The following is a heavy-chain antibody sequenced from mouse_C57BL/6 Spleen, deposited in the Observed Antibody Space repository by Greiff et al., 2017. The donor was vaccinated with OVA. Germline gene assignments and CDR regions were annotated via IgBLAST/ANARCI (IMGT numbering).Heavy chain of an antibody. CDR3: ARDYGSSYYAMDY. J-gene: IGHJ4*01. V-gene: IGHV1-82*01. CDR1: GYAFSSSW. Sequence: QVQLQQSGPELVKPGASVKISCKASGYAFSSSWMNWVKQRPGKGLEWIGRIYPGDGDTNYNGKFKGQATLTADKSSRTAYMQLSSLTSEDSAVYFCARDYGSSYYAMDYWGQGTSVTVSS. D-gene: IGHD1-1*01. CDR2: IYPGDGDT.